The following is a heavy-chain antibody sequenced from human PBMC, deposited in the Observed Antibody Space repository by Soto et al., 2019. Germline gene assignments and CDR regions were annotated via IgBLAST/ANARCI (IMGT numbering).Heavy chain of an antibody. CDR3: ARQYSSSSWSRFDY. J-gene: IGHJ4*02. CDR1: GGYISSYY. D-gene: IGHD6-6*01. CDR2: IYYSGST. V-gene: IGHV4-59*01. Sequence: SETHSLTCTVSGGYISSYYWSWIRQPPGKGLEWIGYIYYSGSTNYNPSLKSRVTISVDTSKNQFSLKLSSVTAADTAVYYCARQYSSSSWSRFDYWGQGTLVTVSS.